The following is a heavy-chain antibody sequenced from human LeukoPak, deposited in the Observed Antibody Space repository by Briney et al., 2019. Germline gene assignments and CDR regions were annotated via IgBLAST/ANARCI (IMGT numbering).Heavy chain of an antibody. D-gene: IGHD3-10*02. CDR1: GFTFSGSD. CDR3: ARDLHYYVAMDV. Sequence: PGGSLKLSCAASGFTFSGSDVHWVRQASGKGLEWVGRITTMASNYATAYAASVRGRFTISRDNSKSMLFLQLNSLRAEDTALYYCARDLHYYVAMDVWGQGTTVTVSS. J-gene: IGHJ6*02. CDR2: ITTMASNYAT. V-gene: IGHV3-73*01.